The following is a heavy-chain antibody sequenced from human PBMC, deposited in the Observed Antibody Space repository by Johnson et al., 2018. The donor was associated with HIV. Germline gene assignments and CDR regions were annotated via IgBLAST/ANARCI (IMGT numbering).Heavy chain of an antibody. CDR3: ASGPTPGVAARGALGGAFDI. Sequence: QLVESGGGLVQPGRSLRLSCAASGFTFDDYAMHWVRQAPGKGLEWVSGISWNSGSIGYADSVKGRFTISRDNSKNTLYLQMNSLRAEDTAVYYCASGPTPGVAARGALGGAFDIWGQGTMVTVSS. CDR2: ISWNSGSI. CDR1: GFTFDDYA. D-gene: IGHD6-6*01. J-gene: IGHJ3*02. V-gene: IGHV3-9*01.